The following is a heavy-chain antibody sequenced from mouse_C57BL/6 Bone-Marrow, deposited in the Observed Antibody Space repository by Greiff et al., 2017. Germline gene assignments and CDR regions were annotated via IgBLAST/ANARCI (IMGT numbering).Heavy chain of an antibody. Sequence: QVQLQQPGAELVRPGSSVKLSCKASGYTFTSYWMHWVKQRPIQGLEWIGNIDPSDSETHYNQKFKDKATLTVDKSSSTASMPLSSLTSEASAVYYCARGRYYGSSHFDYWGQGTTLTVSS. V-gene: IGHV1-52*01. CDR2: IDPSDSET. J-gene: IGHJ2*01. CDR1: GYTFTSYW. CDR3: ARGRYYGSSHFDY. D-gene: IGHD1-1*01.